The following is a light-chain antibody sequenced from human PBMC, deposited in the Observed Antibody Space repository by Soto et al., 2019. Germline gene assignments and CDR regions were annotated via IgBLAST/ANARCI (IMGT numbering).Light chain of an antibody. CDR3: QHTYDILWA. Sequence: DIQMTQSPSSLSASVGDRVTITCRASQYISRNLNWYQHKPGKAPNLLIFGSSTLQTGVPSRFSGSGSGTDLTLTISNLQPEDFATYYCQHTYDILWAFGQGTNVEIK. CDR1: QYISRN. J-gene: IGKJ1*01. V-gene: IGKV1-39*01. CDR2: GSS.